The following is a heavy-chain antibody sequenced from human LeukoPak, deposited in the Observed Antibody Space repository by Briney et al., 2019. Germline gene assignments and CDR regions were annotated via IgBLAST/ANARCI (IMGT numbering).Heavy chain of an antibody. CDR2: VKQDGSEQ. CDR1: GFTFSNYW. V-gene: IGHV3-7*01. Sequence: QPGGSLRLSCVASGFTFSNYWMSWVRQAPGKGLEWVANVKQDGSEQYYVDSVKGRFTVSRDNAKNSPHLQMNSLRAEDTAVYYCATDSPYDYWGQGTLVTVSS. D-gene: IGHD2-15*01. J-gene: IGHJ4*02. CDR3: ATDSPYDY.